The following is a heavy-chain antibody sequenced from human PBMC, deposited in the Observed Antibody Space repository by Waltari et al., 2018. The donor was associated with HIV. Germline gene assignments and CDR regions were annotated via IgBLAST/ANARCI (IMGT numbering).Heavy chain of an antibody. J-gene: IGHJ5*02. V-gene: IGHV4-39*01. CDR1: GGSISSSSYY. CDR3: ASGPSSGSFFDP. Sequence: QLQLQESGPGLVKPSETLSLTCTVSGGSISSSSYYWGWIRQPPGKGLEWIGSIYYSRSTYYNPSLKSRVTRSVDTSKNQFSLKLSSVTAADTAVYYCASGPSSGSFFDPWGQGTLVTVSS. CDR2: IYYSRST. D-gene: IGHD3-22*01.